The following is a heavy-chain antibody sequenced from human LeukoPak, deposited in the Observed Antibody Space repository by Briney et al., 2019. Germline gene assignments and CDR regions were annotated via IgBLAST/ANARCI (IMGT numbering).Heavy chain of an antibody. V-gene: IGHV3-53*01. J-gene: IGHJ1*01. Sequence: GGSLRLSCAASGFNVSGNYMSWVRQAPGKGLEWVSVIYSGGGTYYADSVKGRFTISRDNSKNTVYLQMNSLRVEDTAVYYCARDFGSGPFFQHWGQGTLVTVSS. D-gene: IGHD3-10*01. CDR1: GFNVSGNY. CDR2: IYSGGGT. CDR3: ARDFGSGPFFQH.